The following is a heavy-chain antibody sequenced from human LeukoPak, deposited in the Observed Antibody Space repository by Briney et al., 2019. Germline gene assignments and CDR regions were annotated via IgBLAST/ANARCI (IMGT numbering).Heavy chain of an antibody. CDR3: ARDGPSIEVVVAAIFDY. Sequence: ASVKVSCKASGYTFTSYGISWVRQAPGQGLEWMGWISAYNGNTNYAQKLQGRVTTTTDTSTSTAYMELRSLRSDDTAVYYCARDGPSIEVVVAAIFDYWGQGTLVTVSS. CDR2: ISAYNGNT. CDR1: GYTFTSYG. D-gene: IGHD2-15*01. J-gene: IGHJ4*02. V-gene: IGHV1-18*01.